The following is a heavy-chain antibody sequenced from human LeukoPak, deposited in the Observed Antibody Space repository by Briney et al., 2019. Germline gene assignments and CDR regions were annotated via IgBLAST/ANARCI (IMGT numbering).Heavy chain of an antibody. D-gene: IGHD3-22*01. CDR2: IKQDGSEK. CDR1: GFTFSSYW. V-gene: IGHV3-7*01. Sequence: GGSLRLSCAASGFTFSSYWMSWVRQAPGKGLEWVANIKQDGSEKYYVDSVKGRFTISRDNAKNSLYLQMNSLRAEDTAVYYCARETGYYDSSGKIDYWGQGTLVTVSS. J-gene: IGHJ4*02. CDR3: ARETGYYDSSGKIDY.